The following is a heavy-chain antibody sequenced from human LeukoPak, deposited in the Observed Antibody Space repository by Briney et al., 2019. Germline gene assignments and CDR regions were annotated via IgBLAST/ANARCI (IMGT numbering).Heavy chain of an antibody. D-gene: IGHD3-10*01. J-gene: IGHJ6*02. CDR3: ARGIGLSGMDV. CDR2: INAGNGNT. V-gene: IGHV1-3*01. CDR1: GYTFTSYG. Sequence: ASVKVSCKASGYTFTSYGISWVRQAPGQGLEWMGWINAGNGNTKYSQKFQGRVTITRDTSASTAYMELSSLRSEDTAVYYCARGIGLSGMDVWGQGTTVTVSS.